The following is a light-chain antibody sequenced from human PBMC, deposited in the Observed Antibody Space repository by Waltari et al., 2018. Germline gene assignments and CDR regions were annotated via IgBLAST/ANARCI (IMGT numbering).Light chain of an antibody. Sequence: DIQMTQSPSSLSASVGDRVTITCRASQSVGRYLNWYQQKSGKAPKLLIYAASSLQSGVPSRFSGSGSGTDFTLTISSLQPEDSATYYCQQSFLTLQGEWTFGQGTKVEIK. CDR3: QQSFLTLQGEWT. CDR2: AAS. V-gene: IGKV1-39*01. J-gene: IGKJ1*01. CDR1: QSVGRY.